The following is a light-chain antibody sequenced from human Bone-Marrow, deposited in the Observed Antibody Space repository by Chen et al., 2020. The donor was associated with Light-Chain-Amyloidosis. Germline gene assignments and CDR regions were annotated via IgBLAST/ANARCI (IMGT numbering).Light chain of an antibody. CDR3: QSAYSSGTYEVI. J-gene: IGLJ2*01. CDR1: DLPTKY. CDR2: RDT. Sequence: SYELTQPPSVSVSPGQTARITCSGDDLPTKYAYWYQQKPGQAPVLVIHRDTERPSGISERFSGSSPGTTATLTISGVQAEDEADYHCQSAYSSGTYEVIFGGGTKLTVL. V-gene: IGLV3-25*03.